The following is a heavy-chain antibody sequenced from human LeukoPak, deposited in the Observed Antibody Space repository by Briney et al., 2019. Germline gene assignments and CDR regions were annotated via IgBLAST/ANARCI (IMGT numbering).Heavy chain of an antibody. J-gene: IGHJ3*02. V-gene: IGHV4-38-2*01. CDR1: GFSIRSGHY. D-gene: IGHD2-21*02. CDR2: IHQGGNT. Sequence: SETLSLSCGVSGFSIRSGHYWGWIRQPPGKGLEWIANIHQGGNTYYNPSLKSRVTISVDTFKNQFSLKLSSVTAADTAVYYCARVVVVVATEENDAFDIWGQGTMVIVSS. CDR3: ARVVVVVATEENDAFDI.